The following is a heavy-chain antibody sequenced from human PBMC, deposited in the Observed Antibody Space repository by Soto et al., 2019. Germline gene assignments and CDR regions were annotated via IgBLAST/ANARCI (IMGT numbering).Heavy chain of an antibody. CDR3: ARVVGEVTIFGVVITNVRWFDP. Sequence: QVQLQQWGAGLLKPSETLSLTCAVYGGSFSGYYWSWIRQPPGKGLEWIGEINHSGSTNYNPSLKSRVTISVDTSKNQFSLKLSSVTAADTAVYYCARVVGEVTIFGVVITNVRWFDPWGQGTLVTVSS. D-gene: IGHD3-3*01. CDR1: GGSFSGYY. J-gene: IGHJ5*02. V-gene: IGHV4-34*01. CDR2: INHSGST.